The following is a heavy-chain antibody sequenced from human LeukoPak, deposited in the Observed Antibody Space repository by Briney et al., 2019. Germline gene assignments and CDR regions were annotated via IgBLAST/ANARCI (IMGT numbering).Heavy chain of an antibody. Sequence: GGSLRLSCAPSGFTFSDYYMSWVRQAPGKGLEWLSYISTSSSTIYYADSVKGRFTISRDNAKKSLYLEMNTLRAEDTAVYYCARRIDYFDYWGQGTLVTVSS. V-gene: IGHV3-11*04. CDR3: ARRIDYFDY. J-gene: IGHJ4*02. CDR2: ISTSSSTI. D-gene: IGHD1-26*01. CDR1: GFTFSDYY.